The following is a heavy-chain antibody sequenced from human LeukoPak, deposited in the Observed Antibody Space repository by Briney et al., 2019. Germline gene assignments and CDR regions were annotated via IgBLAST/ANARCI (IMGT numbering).Heavy chain of an antibody. CDR1: GGTFSSYA. V-gene: IGHV1-69*04. D-gene: IGHD3-22*01. CDR2: IIPILGIA. CDR3: ARGLLFYDTSALGY. J-gene: IGHJ4*02. Sequence: ASVKVSCKASGGTFSSYAISWVRQAPGQGLEWMGRIIPILGIANYAQKFQGRVTITADKSTSTAYMELSSLRSEDTAVYYCARGLLFYDTSALGYWGQGTLVTVSS.